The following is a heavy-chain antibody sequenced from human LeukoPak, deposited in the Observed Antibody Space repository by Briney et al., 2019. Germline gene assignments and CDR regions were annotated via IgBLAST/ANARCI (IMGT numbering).Heavy chain of an antibody. CDR1: GFTFRSHW. CDR2: IREDGSET. J-gene: IGHJ2*01. Sequence: GGSLRLSCAASGFTFRSHWMNWVRQAPGKGLEWVGNIREDGSETYYVDSVKGRFTISRDNAKNSLILQMDSLRVDDTAVYYCARKDLEAYWYFDLWGRGTLVTVSS. CDR3: ARKDLEAYWYFDL. D-gene: IGHD3-16*01. V-gene: IGHV3-7*01.